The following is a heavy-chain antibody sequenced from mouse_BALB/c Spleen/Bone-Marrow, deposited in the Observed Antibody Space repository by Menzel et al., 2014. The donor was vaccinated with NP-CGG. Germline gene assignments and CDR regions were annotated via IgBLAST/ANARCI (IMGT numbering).Heavy chain of an antibody. J-gene: IGHJ1*01. Sequence: LVESGASVKISCKASGYSFTGYYMHWAKQSHGNSLDWIGYIYPYNGVSSYNQKFKGKATLTVDKSSSTAYMELRSLTSDDSAVYYCESRGEYFDVWGAGTTVTVSS. V-gene: IGHV1-31*01. CDR1: GYSFTGYY. CDR3: ESRGEYFDV. CDR2: IYPYNGVS.